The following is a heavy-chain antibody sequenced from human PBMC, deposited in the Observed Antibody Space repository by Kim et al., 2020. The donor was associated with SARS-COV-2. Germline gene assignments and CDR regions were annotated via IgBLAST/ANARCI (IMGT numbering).Heavy chain of an antibody. Sequence: ASVKVSCKASGYTFTGYYMHWVRQAPGQGLEWMGRINPNSGGTNYAQKFQGRVTMTRDTSISTAYMELSRLRSDDTAVYYCAIWGVRGPSSDYWGQGTLVTVSS. J-gene: IGHJ4*02. CDR3: AIWGVRGPSSDY. V-gene: IGHV1-2*06. CDR1: GYTFTGYY. D-gene: IGHD3-10*01. CDR2: INPNSGGT.